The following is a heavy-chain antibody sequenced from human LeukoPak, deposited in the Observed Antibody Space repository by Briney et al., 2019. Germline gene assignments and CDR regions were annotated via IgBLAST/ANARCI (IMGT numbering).Heavy chain of an antibody. J-gene: IGHJ4*02. Sequence: GRSLRLSCAASGFTFSSYAMHWVRQAPGKGLEWVAVISYDGSNKYYADSVKGRFTISRDNSKNTLYLQMNSLRAEDTAVYYCARGDIVVVVAANFDYWGQGTLVTVSS. CDR1: GFTFSSYA. V-gene: IGHV3-30-3*01. CDR3: ARGDIVVVVAANFDY. CDR2: ISYDGSNK. D-gene: IGHD2-15*01.